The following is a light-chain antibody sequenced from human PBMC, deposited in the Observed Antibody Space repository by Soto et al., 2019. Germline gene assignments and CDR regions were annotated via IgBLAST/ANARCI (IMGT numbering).Light chain of an antibody. Sequence: EIVLTQSPVTLSLSPGERATLSCRTSQSVSNNYLAWYQQKPGQAPRLLIYGASNRATGIPARFSGSGSGTDFTLTISSLEPEDSAVYYCQDSSTSPWPFGQGTKVDIK. CDR1: QSVSNNY. J-gene: IGKJ1*01. V-gene: IGKV3-20*01. CDR3: QDSSTSPWP. CDR2: GAS.